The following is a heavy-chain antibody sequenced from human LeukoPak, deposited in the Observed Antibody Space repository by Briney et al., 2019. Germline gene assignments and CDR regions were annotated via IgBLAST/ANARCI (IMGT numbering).Heavy chain of an antibody. V-gene: IGHV1-18*01. CDR2: ISVYNGNT. Sequence: ASVKVSCKASGYIFTSYGISWVRQAPGQGLEWMGWISVYNGNTKYAQKFQDRVTMTTDTSTSTAYMELSSLRSEDTAVYYCASRGGTYYYGSGSYHYYGMDVWGQGTTVTVSS. CDR3: ASRGGTYYYGSGSYHYYGMDV. CDR1: GYIFTSYG. J-gene: IGHJ6*02. D-gene: IGHD3-10*01.